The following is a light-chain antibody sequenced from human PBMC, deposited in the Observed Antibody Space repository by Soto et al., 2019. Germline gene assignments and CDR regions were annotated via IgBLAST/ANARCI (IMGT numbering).Light chain of an antibody. J-gene: IGKJ5*01. V-gene: IGKV1-39*01. CDR1: QTISNY. CDR2: LAS. CDR3: QQSYGPPIT. Sequence: DIQMTQSPSSLSAFVGDRVTITCRASQTISNYLNWYQQRPGKAPKLLIYLASSLQSGVPSRFGGSGSGTDFTRTISSLQPEDSATYYCQQSYGPPITFGQGTRLESK.